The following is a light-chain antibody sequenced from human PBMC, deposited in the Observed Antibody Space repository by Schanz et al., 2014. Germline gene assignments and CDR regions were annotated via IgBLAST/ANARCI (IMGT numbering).Light chain of an antibody. CDR3: QQYNSYPWT. J-gene: IGKJ1*01. V-gene: IGKV1-5*03. CDR2: KAS. CDR1: QTLNSW. Sequence: DIQVTQSPSTLSASVGDRVTLTCRASQTLNSWLAWYQQKPGKAPKLLIYKASSLETGVPSRFSGSGSGTEFTLTINSLQPDDFATYCCQQYNSYPWTFGQGTKVEIK.